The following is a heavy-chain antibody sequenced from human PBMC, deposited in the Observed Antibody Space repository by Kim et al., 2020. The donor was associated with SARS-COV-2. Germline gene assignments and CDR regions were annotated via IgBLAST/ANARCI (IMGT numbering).Heavy chain of an antibody. V-gene: IGHV3-74*01. Sequence: GGSLRLSCAASGFTFSSYWMHWVRQAPGKGLVWVSRINSDGSSTSYADSVKGRFTISRDNAKNTLYLQMNSLRAEDTAVYYCARERGDRLVSFPPDYWGQGTLVTVSS. CDR1: GFTFSSYW. J-gene: IGHJ4*02. D-gene: IGHD3-9*01. CDR2: INSDGSST. CDR3: ARERGDRLVSFPPDY.